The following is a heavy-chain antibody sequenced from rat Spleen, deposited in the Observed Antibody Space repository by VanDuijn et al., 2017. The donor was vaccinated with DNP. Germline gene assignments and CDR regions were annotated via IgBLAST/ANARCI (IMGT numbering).Heavy chain of an antibody. CDR3: TRGVYYGSSWAFDY. CDR2: ISPSGSRP. J-gene: IGHJ2*01. CDR1: GFTFSDYY. V-gene: IGHV5-20*01. Sequence: EVQLVESGGGLVQPGRSLRLSCAASGFTFSDYYMAWVRQAPKKVLEWVAAISPSGSRPYSPDSVKGRFTISRDTAKSSLYLQMNSLKSEDTATYYCTRGVYYGSSWAFDYWGHGVMVTVSS. D-gene: IGHD1-6*01.